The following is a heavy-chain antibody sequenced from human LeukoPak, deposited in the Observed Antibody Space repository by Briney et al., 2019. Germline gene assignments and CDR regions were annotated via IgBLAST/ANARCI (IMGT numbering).Heavy chain of an antibody. CDR1: GFTLSNYC. Sequence: QSGRSPRLSCAASGFTLSNYCMNWVRQAPGKGLEWISYIDSRSNTMLYADSVKGRFTVSRDNAKNSLYLQMNSLRAEDTAVYFCARDKASSGWYYFDSWGQGTLVTVSS. J-gene: IGHJ4*02. D-gene: IGHD6-19*01. CDR2: IDSRSNTM. CDR3: ARDKASSGWYYFDS. V-gene: IGHV3-48*01.